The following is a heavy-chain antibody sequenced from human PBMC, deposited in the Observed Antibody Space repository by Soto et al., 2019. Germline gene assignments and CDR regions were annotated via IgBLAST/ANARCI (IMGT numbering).Heavy chain of an antibody. J-gene: IGHJ4*01. CDR2: ISAYSGNT. V-gene: IGHV1-18*04. CDR3: ARVVKAGDYGDYGRYYFDY. CDR1: GYTFTTYG. D-gene: IGHD4-17*01. Sequence: QVQLVQSGAEVKKPGASVKVSCKASGYTFTTYGITWVRQDPGQALEWMGWISAYSGNTNYAQKLQGRLTETTDTSTNTAYMDLRSLRSDDTAVYYCARVVKAGDYGDYGRYYFDYWGHGTLVTVSS.